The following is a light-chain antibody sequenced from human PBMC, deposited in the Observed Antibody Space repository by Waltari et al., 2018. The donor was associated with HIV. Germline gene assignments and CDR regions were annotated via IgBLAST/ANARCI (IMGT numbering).Light chain of an antibody. V-gene: IGLV2-14*03. CDR1: SSDIGGYKY. J-gene: IGLJ2*01. CDR2: NVN. Sequence: QSALTQPASLSGSPGQSITIPCSGSSSDIGGYKYASWYQQHPGKAPKLIINNVNHRPSGISDRFSGSRSGNTASLTISGLQAEDEAIYYCSSYVSTKNVLFGGGTKVTVV. CDR3: SSYVSTKNVL.